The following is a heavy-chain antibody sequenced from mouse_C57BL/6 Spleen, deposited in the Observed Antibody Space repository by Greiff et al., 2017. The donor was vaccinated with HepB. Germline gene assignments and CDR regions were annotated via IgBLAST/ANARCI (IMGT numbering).Heavy chain of an antibody. CDR3: ARKIYYDYDEDYAMDY. D-gene: IGHD2-4*01. V-gene: IGHV2-2*01. Sequence: VQLQQSGPGLVQPSQSLSITCTVSGFSLTSYGVHWVRQSPGKGLEWLGVIWSGGSTDYNAAFLSRLSISKDDSKSQVFFKMNSRQADDTAIYYCARKIYYDYDEDYAMDYWGQGTSVTVSS. CDR1: GFSLTSYG. J-gene: IGHJ4*01. CDR2: IWSGGST.